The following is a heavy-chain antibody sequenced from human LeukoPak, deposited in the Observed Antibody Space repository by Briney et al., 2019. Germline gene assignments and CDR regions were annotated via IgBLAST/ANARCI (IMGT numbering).Heavy chain of an antibody. CDR2: IWYDGSNK. D-gene: IGHD3-10*01. CDR1: GFTFSSYA. V-gene: IGHV3-33*08. J-gene: IGHJ3*02. Sequence: GGSLRLSCAASGFTFSSYAMSWVRQAPGKGLEWVAVIWYDGSNKYYADSVKGRFTISRDNSKNTLYLQMNSLRAEDTAVYYCARDFYGSGRSDAFDIWGQGTMVTVSS. CDR3: ARDFYGSGRSDAFDI.